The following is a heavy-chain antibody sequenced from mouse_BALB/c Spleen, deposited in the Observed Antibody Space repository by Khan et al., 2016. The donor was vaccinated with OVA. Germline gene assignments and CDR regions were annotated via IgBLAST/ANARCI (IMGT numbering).Heavy chain of an antibody. CDR3: VNHGSTSAWFTY. CDR2: INPSTDYT. V-gene: IGHV1-7*01. J-gene: IGHJ3*01. CDR1: GYTFTSFW. D-gene: IGHD1-1*01. Sequence: VQGVESGAELAKPGASVKMSCKASGYTFTSFWMHWVKQRPGQGLEWIGYINPSTDYTEYNQRFKDKATLTADKSSSTAYMRLTSLTSDDSAVYYCVNHGSTSAWFTYWGQGTLATVSA.